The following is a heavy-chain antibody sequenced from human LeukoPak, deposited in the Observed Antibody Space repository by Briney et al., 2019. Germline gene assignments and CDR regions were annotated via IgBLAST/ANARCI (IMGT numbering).Heavy chain of an antibody. CDR2: IYYSGST. Sequence: SETLSLTCAVSGGSISSSNWWSWVRQPPGKGLEWIGYIYYSGSTNYNPSLKSRVTMSVDTSKNQFSLKLSSVTAADTAVYYCARDPVTAGYYYGMDVWGQGTTVTVSS. D-gene: IGHD1-14*01. J-gene: IGHJ6*02. CDR1: GGSISSSNW. V-gene: IGHV4-4*02. CDR3: ARDPVTAGYYYGMDV.